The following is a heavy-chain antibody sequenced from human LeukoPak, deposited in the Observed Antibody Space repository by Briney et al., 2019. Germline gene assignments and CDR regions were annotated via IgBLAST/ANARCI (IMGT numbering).Heavy chain of an antibody. Sequence: PGGSLRLSCAASGFTFSSYAMSWVRQAPGKGLEWVSGISGTGGRTYYADSVKGRFTISRDNAKNSLYLQMNSLRAEDTAVYYCARDAPGYSSSWGLFDYWGQGTLVTVSS. V-gene: IGHV3-23*01. D-gene: IGHD6-13*01. J-gene: IGHJ4*02. CDR3: ARDAPGYSSSWGLFDY. CDR1: GFTFSSYA. CDR2: ISGTGGRT.